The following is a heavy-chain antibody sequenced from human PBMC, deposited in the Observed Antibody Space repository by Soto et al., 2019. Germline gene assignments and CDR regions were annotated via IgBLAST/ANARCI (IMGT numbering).Heavy chain of an antibody. CDR1: GGSLSSGAYY. J-gene: IGHJ4*02. Sequence: PSETLSLTCTVSGGSLSSGAYYWSWIRQHPGKGLEWIGYIYYSGSTYYNPSLESRVTLSVDTSTKQFSLKLTSVTAADTAVYYCARDKITGLFDYWGQGTLVTVSS. D-gene: IGHD2-8*02. CDR3: ARDKITGLFDY. V-gene: IGHV4-31*03. CDR2: IYYSGST.